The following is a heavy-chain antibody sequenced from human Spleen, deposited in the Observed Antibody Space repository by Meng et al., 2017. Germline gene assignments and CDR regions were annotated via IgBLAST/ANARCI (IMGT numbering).Heavy chain of an antibody. CDR3: ARDENISLGKLFGDY. Sequence: QVELVQSGAEVKKAGASVKVSCKSSEYSFSNYYLHWMRQAPGQGLEWLGVSNPGGGSTNYAQKFQGRVSMTGDTSISTAYVELSGLRSDDTAVYYCARDENISLGKLFGDYWGQGTLVTVSS. V-gene: IGHV1-2*02. CDR1: EYSFSNYY. D-gene: IGHD2-21*01. CDR2: SNPGGGST. J-gene: IGHJ4*02.